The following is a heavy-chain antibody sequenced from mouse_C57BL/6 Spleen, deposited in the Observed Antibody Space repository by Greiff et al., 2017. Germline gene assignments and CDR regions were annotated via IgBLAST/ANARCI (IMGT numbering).Heavy chain of an antibody. V-gene: IGHV2-2*01. J-gene: IGHJ1*03. CDR3: ARRNGDWYFDV. CDR1: GFSLTSYG. Sequence: VNLVESGPGLVQPSPSLSITCTVSGFSLTSYGVHWVRQSPGKGLEWLGVIWSGGSTDYNAAFISRLSISKDNSKSQIFFKMNRLQADDTAISYCARRNGDWYFDVWGTGTTVTVSS. CDR2: IWSGGST.